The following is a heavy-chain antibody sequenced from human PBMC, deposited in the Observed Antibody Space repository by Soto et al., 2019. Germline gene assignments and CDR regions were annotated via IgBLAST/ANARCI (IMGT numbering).Heavy chain of an antibody. CDR1: GFTFSSYG. CDR3: AKDADGPGHH. CDR2: ISYDGSNK. D-gene: IGHD2-8*01. Sequence: PGGSLRLSCAASGFTFSSYGMHWVRQAPGKGLEWVAVISYDGSNKYYADSVKGRFTISRDNSKNTLYLQMNSLRAEDTAVYYCAKDADGPGHHWGQGTLVTVSS. V-gene: IGHV3-30*18. J-gene: IGHJ5*02.